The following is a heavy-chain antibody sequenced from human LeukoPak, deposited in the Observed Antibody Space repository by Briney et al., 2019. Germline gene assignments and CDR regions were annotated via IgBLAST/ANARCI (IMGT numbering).Heavy chain of an antibody. CDR1: GFTFSSYG. J-gene: IGHJ4*02. CDR2: ISYDGSNK. Sequence: PGGSLRLSCAASGFTFSSYGMHWVRQAPGKGLEWVAVISYDGSNKYYADSVKGRFTISRDNSKNTLYLQMNSLRAEDTAVYYCTRDPGRCTSTSCYPDYWGQGTLVTVSS. V-gene: IGHV3-30*03. CDR3: TRDPGRCTSTSCYPDY. D-gene: IGHD2-2*01.